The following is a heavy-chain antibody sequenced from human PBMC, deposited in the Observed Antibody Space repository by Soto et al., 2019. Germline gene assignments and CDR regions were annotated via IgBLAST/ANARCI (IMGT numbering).Heavy chain of an antibody. CDR1: GGSFSGYC. Sequence: PXETLSLSCAVYGGSFSGYCWSWIRQPPGKGLEWIGEINHSGSTNYNPSLKSRVTISVDTSKNQFSLKLSSVTAADTDVYYCARGPRQIRYTVTRYYYYYGMDVWGQGTKVT. CDR3: ARGPRQIRYTVTRYYYYYGMDV. J-gene: IGHJ6*02. CDR2: INHSGST. V-gene: IGHV4-34*01. D-gene: IGHD4-17*01.